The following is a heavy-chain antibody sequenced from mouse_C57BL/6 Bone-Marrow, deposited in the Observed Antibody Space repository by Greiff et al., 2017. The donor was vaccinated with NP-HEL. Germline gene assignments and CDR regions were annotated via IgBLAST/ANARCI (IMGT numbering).Heavy chain of an antibody. CDR1: GYTFTSYW. V-gene: IGHV1-53*01. Sequence: QVQLKESVAELVRPGASVKLSCKASGYTFTSYWMHWVKQRPGQGLEWIGNINPSNGGTNYNEKFKSKATLTVDKSSSTAYMQLSSLTSEDSAVYYCAKRGLITTVVAPFAYWGQGTLVTVSA. CDR2: INPSNGGT. J-gene: IGHJ3*01. D-gene: IGHD1-1*01. CDR3: AKRGLITTVVAPFAY.